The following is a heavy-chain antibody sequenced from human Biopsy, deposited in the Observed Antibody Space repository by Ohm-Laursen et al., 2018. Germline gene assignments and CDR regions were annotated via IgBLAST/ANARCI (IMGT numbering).Heavy chain of an antibody. CDR3: ARGRRTSGWPYFDN. J-gene: IGHJ4*02. CDR1: GDSISSGPEN. Sequence: SETLSLTCPVSGDSISSGPENWSWIRQSPGQGLEYIGFIYSGGNTNYNPSLKNRVTMSVDTSKNQFYLKLYSVTAADTAVYYCARGRRTSGWPYFDNWGQGALVIVSP. V-gene: IGHV4-61*01. D-gene: IGHD6-19*01. CDR2: IYSGGNT.